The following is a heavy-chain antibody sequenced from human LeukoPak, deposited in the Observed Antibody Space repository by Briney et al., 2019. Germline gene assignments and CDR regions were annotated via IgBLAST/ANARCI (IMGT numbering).Heavy chain of an antibody. CDR2: IYSGGTT. Sequence: PGGSLRLSCAASGFTVSDNYMSWVRQAPRQGLGWVSVIYSGGTTYSADSVKGRFTVSRDNSKNTVYLQMNSLRVEDTAVYYCARHDSWAGWFDPWGQGTLVTVSS. V-gene: IGHV3-53*01. D-gene: IGHD3-22*01. CDR3: ARHDSWAGWFDP. CDR1: GFTVSDNY. J-gene: IGHJ5*02.